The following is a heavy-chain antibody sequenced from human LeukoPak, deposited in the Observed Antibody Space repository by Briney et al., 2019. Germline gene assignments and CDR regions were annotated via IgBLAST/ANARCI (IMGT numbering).Heavy chain of an antibody. CDR1: GFTFDDYA. CDR3: AREFNRYYYDSSGYYPEYFQH. V-gene: IGHV3-9*01. CDR2: INWNSDSI. D-gene: IGHD3-22*01. J-gene: IGHJ1*01. Sequence: PGGSLRLSCAVSGFTFDDYAMHWVRQVPGKGLEWVSGINWNSDSIGYADSVKGRFTTSRDNAKNSLYLQMNSLRAEDTALYYCAREFNRYYYDSSGYYPEYFQHWGQGTLVTVSS.